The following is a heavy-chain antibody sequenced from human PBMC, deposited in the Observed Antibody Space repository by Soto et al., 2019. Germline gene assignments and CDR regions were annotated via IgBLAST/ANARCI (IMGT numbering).Heavy chain of an antibody. CDR3: ARHPERIAQIGWFDP. CDR1: GVACGDYG. Sequence: GGSLRLRWATAGVACGDYGRHWARQVPGKGLEWVSYISSSSSTIYYADSVKGRFTISRDNAKNSLYLQMNSLRAEDTAVYYCARHPERIAQIGWFDPWGQGTLVTVSS. CDR2: ISSSSSTI. J-gene: IGHJ5*02. D-gene: IGHD6-13*01. V-gene: IGHV3-48*01.